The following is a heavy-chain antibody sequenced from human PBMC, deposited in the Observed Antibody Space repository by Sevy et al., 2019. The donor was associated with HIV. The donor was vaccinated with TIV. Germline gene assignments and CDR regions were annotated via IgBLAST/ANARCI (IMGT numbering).Heavy chain of an antibody. J-gene: IGHJ4*02. CDR1: GYTFNTYR. CDR3: ARAYCSGGRCYSLAY. Sequence: ASVKVSCKASGYTFNTYRISWVRQAPGQGLELMGWVSARNGDTNYAQKFQGRVTMITDKSTSTAYMDLRSLRSDDTAIYYCARAYCSGGRCYSLAYWGQGTLVTVSS. CDR2: VSARNGDT. V-gene: IGHV1-18*01. D-gene: IGHD2-15*01.